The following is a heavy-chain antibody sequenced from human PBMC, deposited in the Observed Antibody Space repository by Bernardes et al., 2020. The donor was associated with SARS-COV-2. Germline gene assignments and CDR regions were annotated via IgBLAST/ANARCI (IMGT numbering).Heavy chain of an antibody. V-gene: IGHV4-59*01. CDR3: ARGLVNYYGSGRPGYMGV. J-gene: IGHJ6*03. CDR1: GGSISNFY. Sequence: SETLSVTCTVSGGSISNFYWSWIRQPPGKRLEWIGYIYYSGSTNYNPSLKSRVTISLDTSKNQFSLRLTSVTAADTAVYYCARGLVNYYGSGRPGYMGVWGKGTTVTVSS. D-gene: IGHD3-10*01. CDR2: IYYSGST.